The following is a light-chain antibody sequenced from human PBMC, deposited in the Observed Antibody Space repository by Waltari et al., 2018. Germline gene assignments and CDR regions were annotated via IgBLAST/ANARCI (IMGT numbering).Light chain of an antibody. CDR3: QSADSTGTYYV. CDR1: ALPKQY. V-gene: IGLV3-25*03. Sequence: SYELTQPPSVSVFPGQTARITCPGDALPKQYVYWYQQKPGQAPVLFLYKDEERPSGIPERFSGSSSGTTATLTISGVQAEDEADYYCQSADSTGTYYVFAAGTKVTVL. J-gene: IGLJ1*01. CDR2: KDE.